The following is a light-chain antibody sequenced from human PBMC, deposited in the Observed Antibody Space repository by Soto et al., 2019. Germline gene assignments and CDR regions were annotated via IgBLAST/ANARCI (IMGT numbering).Light chain of an antibody. V-gene: IGKV2-28*01. J-gene: IGKJ2*02. CDR3: MQALQAPGT. Sequence: DVVMTQSPLSLPVTPGESASISCRSSQSLLYINGYNYLDWYLQKPGQSPQLLTYLASNRASGVPDRFSGSGSGTDFTLKISRVEAEDVGVYYCMQALQAPGTFGQGTKLEIK. CDR1: QSLLYINGYNY. CDR2: LAS.